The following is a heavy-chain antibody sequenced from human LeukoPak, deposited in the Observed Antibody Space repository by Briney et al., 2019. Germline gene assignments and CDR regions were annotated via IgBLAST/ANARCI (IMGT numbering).Heavy chain of an antibody. CDR2: IKSKRDGGAT. CDR1: GFTFTNAW. V-gene: IGHV3-15*01. D-gene: IGHD5-12*01. J-gene: IGHJ6*03. CDR3: AKGGGYEAQYYYYYLDV. Sequence: GGSLRLSCEASGFTFTNAWMNWVRQPPGKGPEWVGRIKSKRDGGATEYAAPVKGRFTISRDDSKNTVYLQMKSLRAEDTAVYYCAKGGGYEAQYYYYYLDVWGKGTTVTISS.